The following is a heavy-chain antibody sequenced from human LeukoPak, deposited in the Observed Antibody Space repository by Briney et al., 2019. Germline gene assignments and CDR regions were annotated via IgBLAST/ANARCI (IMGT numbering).Heavy chain of an antibody. J-gene: IGHJ4*02. CDR3: ARDRLYSSGWYFDY. Sequence: GGSLRLSCAASGFTFSSYSMNWVRQAPGKGLEWVSYISSSSSTIYYADSVKGRFTISRDNAKNSLYLQMNSLRAEDTAVYYCARDRLYSSGWYFDYWGQGTLVTVSS. V-gene: IGHV3-48*01. D-gene: IGHD6-19*01. CDR2: ISSSSSTI. CDR1: GFTFSSYS.